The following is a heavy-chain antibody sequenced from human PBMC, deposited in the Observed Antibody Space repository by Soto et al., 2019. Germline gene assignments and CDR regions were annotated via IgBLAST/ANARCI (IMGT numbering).Heavy chain of an antibody. V-gene: IGHV5-10-1*01. J-gene: IGHJ6*02. CDR2: IDPSDSYT. CDR1: GYSFTSYW. Sequence: PGESLKISCKGSGYSFTSYWISWVRQMPGKGLEWMGRIDPSDSYTNYSPSFQGHVTISADRSINTAYLQWSSLKASDTAMYYCARHPDAYYGMDVWGQGTTVTVSS. CDR3: ARHPDAYYGMDV.